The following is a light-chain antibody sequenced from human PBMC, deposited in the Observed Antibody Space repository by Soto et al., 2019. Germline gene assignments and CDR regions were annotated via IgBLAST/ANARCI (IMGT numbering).Light chain of an antibody. CDR3: QQYQSYPLT. J-gene: IGKJ1*01. V-gene: IGKV1-5*01. Sequence: DIQMTQSPSTLSASVGYRVTITCRASQSISSWLAWYQQKPGKAPKLLIYDASILESGVPSRFSGSRSGTDFTLTISCLQSEDFATYYCQQYQSYPLTFGQGTKVDI. CDR2: DAS. CDR1: QSISSW.